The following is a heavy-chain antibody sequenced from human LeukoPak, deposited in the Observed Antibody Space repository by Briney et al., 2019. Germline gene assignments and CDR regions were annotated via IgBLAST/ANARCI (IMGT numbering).Heavy chain of an antibody. J-gene: IGHJ4*02. CDR1: GGSVNNYY. V-gene: IGHV4-39*07. D-gene: IGHD2-15*01. Sequence: SETLSLTCTVSGGSVNNYYWGWIRQPPGMGLDWIGIVYYSGSTYYNPSLKSRVTISVDTSKNQFSLKLSSVTAADTAVYYCARGWDIVVVVAATQGEFDYWGQGTLVTVSS. CDR2: VYYSGST. CDR3: ARGWDIVVVVAATQGEFDY.